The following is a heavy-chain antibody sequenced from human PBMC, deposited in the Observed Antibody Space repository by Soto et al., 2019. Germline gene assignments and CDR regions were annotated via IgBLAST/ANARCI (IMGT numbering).Heavy chain of an antibody. J-gene: IGHJ6*02. CDR1: GFTFSSYA. CDR3: AKAGLKDYYYYGMDV. V-gene: IGHV3-23*01. Sequence: EVQLLESGGGLVQPGGSLRLSCAASGFTFSSYAMSWVRQAPGKGLEWVSAISGSGGSTYYADSVKGRITISRDNSKNTLYLQMNSLRAEDTAVYYCAKAGLKDYYYYGMDVWGQGTTVTVSS. CDR2: ISGSGGST.